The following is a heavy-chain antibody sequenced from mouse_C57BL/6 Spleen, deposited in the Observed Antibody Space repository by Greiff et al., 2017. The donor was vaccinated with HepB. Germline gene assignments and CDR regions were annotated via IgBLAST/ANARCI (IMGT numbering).Heavy chain of an antibody. CDR1: GFTFSSYA. CDR3: ARVYYYGSYWYFDV. V-gene: IGHV5-4*01. Sequence: EVHLVESGGGLVKPGGSLKLSCAASGFTFSSYAMSWVRQTPEKRLEWVATISDGGSYTYYPDNVKGRFTISRDNANNNLYLQMSHLKSEDTAMYYCARVYYYGSYWYFDVWGTGTTVTVSS. CDR2: ISDGGSYT. D-gene: IGHD1-1*01. J-gene: IGHJ1*03.